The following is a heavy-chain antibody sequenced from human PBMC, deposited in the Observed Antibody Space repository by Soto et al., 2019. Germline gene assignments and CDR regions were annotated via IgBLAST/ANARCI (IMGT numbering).Heavy chain of an antibody. CDR1: GFTFSNAW. J-gene: IGHJ5*02. V-gene: IGHV3-15*07. CDR2: IKSKTDGGTT. Sequence: GGSLRLSCAASGFTFSNAWMNWVRQAPGKGLEWVGRIKSKTDGGTTDYAAPVKGRFTISRDDSKNTLYLQMNSLKTEDTAVYYCTTLVVAATPGYWFDPWGQGTLVTVSS. D-gene: IGHD2-15*01. CDR3: TTLVVAATPGYWFDP.